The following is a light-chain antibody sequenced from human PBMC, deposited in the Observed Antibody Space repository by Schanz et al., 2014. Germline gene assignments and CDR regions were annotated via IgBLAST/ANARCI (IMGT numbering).Light chain of an antibody. CDR3: AAWSDSLQSWV. J-gene: IGLJ3*02. CDR2: NSD. V-gene: IGLV1-44*01. Sequence: QSVLTQPPSASGTPGQRVTISCSGSNSNIGRNVVNWYQQFPGTAPKLLIHNSDQRPSGVPDRFSASKSGTSASLAISGLQSQDEAEYYCAAWSDSLQSWVFGGGTKLTVL. CDR1: NSNIGRNV.